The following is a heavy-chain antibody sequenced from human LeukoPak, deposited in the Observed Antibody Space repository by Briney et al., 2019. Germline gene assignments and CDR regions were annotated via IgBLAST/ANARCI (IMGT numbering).Heavy chain of an antibody. V-gene: IGHV3-23*01. J-gene: IGHJ4*02. D-gene: IGHD2-21*02. CDR3: AREAVSSTYCGGDCSFE. CDR2: ISGSGGST. Sequence: GGSLRLSCAASGFTFSGYAMSWVRQAPGKGLEWVSAISGSGGSTYYADSVKGRFTISRDNAKNSLYLEINSLRAEDTAVYYCAREAVSSTYCGGDCSFEWGQGTLVTVSS. CDR1: GFTFSGYA.